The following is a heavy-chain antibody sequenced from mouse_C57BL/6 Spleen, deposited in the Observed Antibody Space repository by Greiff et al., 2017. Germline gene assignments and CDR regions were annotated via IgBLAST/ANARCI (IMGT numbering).Heavy chain of an antibody. CDR3: ARSTTVVEGYAMDY. CDR1: GYTFTSYW. V-gene: IGHV1-69*01. CDR2: IDPSDSYT. D-gene: IGHD1-1*01. J-gene: IGHJ4*01. Sequence: VQLQQSGAELAKPGASVKLSCKASGYTFTSYWMHWVKQRPGQGLEWIGEIDPSDSYTTYNQKFKGKSTLTVDKSSSTAYMQLSSLTSEDSAVYYCARSTTVVEGYAMDYWGQGTSVTVSS.